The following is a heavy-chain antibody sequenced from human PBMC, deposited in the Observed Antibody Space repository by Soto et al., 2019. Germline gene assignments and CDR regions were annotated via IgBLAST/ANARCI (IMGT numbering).Heavy chain of an antibody. Sequence: SETLSLTCTVSGGSISSGDYYWSWIRQHPGKGLEWVGYIYNSGSTYHNPSLKSRVTISVDTSKNRFSLKLSSVTAADTAVYYCAGRNYDSRAGFDPWGQGTLVTVSS. CDR2: IYNSGST. D-gene: IGHD3-22*01. CDR3: AGRNYDSRAGFDP. J-gene: IGHJ5*02. CDR1: GGSISSGDYY. V-gene: IGHV4-31*03.